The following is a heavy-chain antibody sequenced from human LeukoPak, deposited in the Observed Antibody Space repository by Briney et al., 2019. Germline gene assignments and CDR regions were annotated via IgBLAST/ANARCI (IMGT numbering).Heavy chain of an antibody. CDR2: MNPKSGDT. CDR1: GYTFTGYY. V-gene: IGHV1-2*02. Sequence: ASVKVSCKASGYTFTGYYIHWVRQAPGQGLECMGWMNPKSGDTNYAQKFQGRVTMTRDTSISTAYTEVSSLTSDATAVYFCARAPGGSAFDIWGQGTMVTVSS. J-gene: IGHJ3*02. CDR3: ARAPGGSAFDI. D-gene: IGHD3-16*01.